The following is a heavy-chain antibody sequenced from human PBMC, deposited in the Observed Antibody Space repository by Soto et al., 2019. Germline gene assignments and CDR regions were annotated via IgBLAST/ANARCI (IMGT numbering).Heavy chain of an antibody. CDR2: IYYSGTT. J-gene: IGHJ5*02. V-gene: IGHV4-31*03. CDR3: GRLMATSWLDP. CDR1: CGSISSGGDH. Sequence: TLYLTCTVSCGSISSGGDHWSWIRQHPAKGLEWIGHIYYSGTTYYNPSLKSRATISAETSENQLSLKFISVTAADTAVYFCGRLMATSWLDPWGQGPRVT.